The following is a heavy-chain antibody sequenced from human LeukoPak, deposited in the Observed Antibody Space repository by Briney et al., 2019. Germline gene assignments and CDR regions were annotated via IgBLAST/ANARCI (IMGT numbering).Heavy chain of an antibody. J-gene: IGHJ4*02. CDR1: GMTFSNHW. CDR3: TTGPSYGYEW. CDR2: IKTDGRTT. D-gene: IGHD3-16*01. V-gene: IGHV3-74*01. Sequence: GGSLGLSCAASGMTFSNHWMHWVRQAPGKGLVWVSLIKTDGRTTIYADSVKGRFTISRDNGKSTLYLQMNSLRAEDTAIYYCTTGPSYGYEWWGQGTVVTVSS.